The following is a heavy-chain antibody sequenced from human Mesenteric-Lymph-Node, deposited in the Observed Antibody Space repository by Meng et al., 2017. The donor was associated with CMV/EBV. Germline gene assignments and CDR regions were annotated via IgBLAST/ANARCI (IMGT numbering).Heavy chain of an antibody. J-gene: IGHJ4*02. CDR1: GFTFTSYS. Sequence: GESLKISCTASGFTFTSYSITWVHQAPGKGLEWLSVVYSGTSNTYYADSVKGRFTISRDNSKNTLYLQMNSLRAEDTAVYYCAKDGALRFLEWLSTNFDYWGQGTLVTVSS. CDR3: AKDGALRFLEWLSTNFDY. D-gene: IGHD3-3*01. CDR2: VYSGTSNT. V-gene: IGHV3-23*03.